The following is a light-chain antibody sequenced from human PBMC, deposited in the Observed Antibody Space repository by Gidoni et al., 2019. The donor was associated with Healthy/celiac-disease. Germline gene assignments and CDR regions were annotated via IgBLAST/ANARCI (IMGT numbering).Light chain of an antibody. CDR3: QQSYSTSGT. J-gene: IGKJ4*01. Sequence: DIQMTQSPSSLSASVGDRVTITCRASQSISSYLNWYQQKPGKAPKLLIYAASSLQSGVPSRFSGSGSGTDFTLTISSLQPEDFATYYCQQSYSTSGTFXGXTKVEIK. CDR2: AAS. CDR1: QSISSY. V-gene: IGKV1-39*01.